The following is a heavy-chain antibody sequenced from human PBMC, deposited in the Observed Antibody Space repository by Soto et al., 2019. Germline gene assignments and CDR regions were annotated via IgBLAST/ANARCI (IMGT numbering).Heavy chain of an antibody. CDR1: GFTFSDYY. Sequence: GGSLRLSCAASGFTFSDYYMSWIRQAPGKGLEWVSYISSSSSYTNYADSVKGRFTISRDNAKNSLYLQMNSLRAEDTAVYYCARDSDGYYYDSSGSYYFDYWGQGTLVTVSS. J-gene: IGHJ4*02. D-gene: IGHD3-22*01. CDR3: ARDSDGYYYDSSGSYYFDY. CDR2: ISSSSSYT. V-gene: IGHV3-11*06.